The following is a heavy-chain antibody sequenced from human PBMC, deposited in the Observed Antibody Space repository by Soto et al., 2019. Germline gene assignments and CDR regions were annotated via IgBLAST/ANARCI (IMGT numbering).Heavy chain of an antibody. CDR3: ARDDSTYYYDSSGFGAFDI. CDR1: GFTFSSYG. V-gene: IGHV3-33*01. D-gene: IGHD3-22*01. CDR2: IWYDGSNK. Sequence: QVQLVESGGGVVQPGRSLRLSCAASGFTFSSYGMHWVHQAPGKGLEWVAVIWYDGSNKYYADSVKGRFTISRDNSKNTLYLQMNSLRAEDTAVYYCARDDSTYYYDSSGFGAFDIWGQGTMVTVSS. J-gene: IGHJ3*02.